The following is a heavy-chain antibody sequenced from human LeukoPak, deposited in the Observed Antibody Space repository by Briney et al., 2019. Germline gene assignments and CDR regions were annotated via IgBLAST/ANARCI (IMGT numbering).Heavy chain of an antibody. CDR2: FYSGGSS. V-gene: IGHV3-53*01. CDR3: AREEHYRRYFAL. CDR1: GFTVSSNY. D-gene: IGHD3-16*02. J-gene: IGHJ2*01. Sequence: GGSLRVSCAASGFTVSSNYMSWVRQAPGKGLEWVSVFYSGGSSYYADSVQGRFTITRDNSKNTLYLQMNALRAEDRAVYFCAREEHYRRYFALWGRGTLVTVSS.